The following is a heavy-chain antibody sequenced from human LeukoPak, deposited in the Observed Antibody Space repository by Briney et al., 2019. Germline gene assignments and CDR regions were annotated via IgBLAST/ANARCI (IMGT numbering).Heavy chain of an antibody. Sequence: SETLSLTCAVSGGSISSSNWWSWVRQPPGKGLEWIGEIYHSGSTNYNPSLKSRVTISVDKSKNQFSLKLSSVTAADTAVYYCARPNIAAAGPPDAFDIWGQGTMVTVSS. CDR3: ARPNIAAAGPPDAFDI. J-gene: IGHJ3*02. CDR2: IYHSGST. V-gene: IGHV4-4*02. D-gene: IGHD6-13*01. CDR1: GGSISSSNW.